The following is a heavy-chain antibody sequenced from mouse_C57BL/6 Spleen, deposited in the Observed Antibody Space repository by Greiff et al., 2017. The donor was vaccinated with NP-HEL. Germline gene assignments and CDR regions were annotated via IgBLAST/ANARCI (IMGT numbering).Heavy chain of an antibody. CDR2: IDPNSGGT. V-gene: IGHV1-72*01. Sequence: QVQLQQPGAELVKPGASVKLSCKASGYTFTSYWMHWVKQRPGRGLEWIGRIDPNSGGTKYNEKFKSKATLTVDKPSSTAYMQLSSLTSEDSAVYYCARWDTVVDYYAMDYWGQRTSVTVSS. D-gene: IGHD1-1*01. CDR1: GYTFTSYW. CDR3: ARWDTVVDYYAMDY. J-gene: IGHJ4*01.